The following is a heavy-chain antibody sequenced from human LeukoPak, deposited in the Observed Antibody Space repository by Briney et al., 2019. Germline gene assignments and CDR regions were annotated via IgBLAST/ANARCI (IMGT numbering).Heavy chain of an antibody. J-gene: IGHJ4*02. CDR2: INPNSGGT. V-gene: IGHV1-2*02. Sequence: GASVKVSCKASGYTFTGYYMHWVRQAPGQGLEWMGWINPNSGGTNYAQKFQGRVTMTRDTSISTAYMELSSLRSEDTAVYYCARSPYDSSGYYFDYWGQGTLVTVSS. CDR1: GYTFTGYY. CDR3: ARSPYDSSGYYFDY. D-gene: IGHD3-22*01.